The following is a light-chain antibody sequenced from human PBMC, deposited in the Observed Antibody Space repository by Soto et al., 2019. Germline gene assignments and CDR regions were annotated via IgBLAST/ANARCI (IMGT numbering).Light chain of an antibody. J-gene: IGKJ4*01. CDR3: QQLNSYPLT. CDR1: QSVTTN. V-gene: IGKV3-15*01. CDR2: DAS. Sequence: DIVMTQSPATLSVSPGERATLSCRASQSVTTNLAWYQQTPAQAPRLLIYDASTRATGIPARFSGSGSGTEFTLTISSLQSEDFAIYYCQQLNSYPLTFGGGTKVDIK.